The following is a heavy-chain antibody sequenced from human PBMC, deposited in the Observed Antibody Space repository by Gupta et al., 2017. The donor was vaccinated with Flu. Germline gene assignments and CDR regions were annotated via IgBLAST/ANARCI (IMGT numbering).Heavy chain of an antibody. J-gene: IGHJ4*02. V-gene: IGHV4-34*02. D-gene: IGHD3-9*01. CDR2: INHTGST. CDR1: GGSSSVYS. Sequence: QVQLQQWGAGLLKPSETLSLTCAVYGGSSSVYSWSWIRQPPGKGLEWIGDINHTGSTNYNPSLKGRVTMSVDTSKNQFSLKLTYVTAADTAVYFCARRPLRHLDWRKYYFDYWGQRTLVTVSS. CDR3: ARRPLRHLDWRKYYFDY.